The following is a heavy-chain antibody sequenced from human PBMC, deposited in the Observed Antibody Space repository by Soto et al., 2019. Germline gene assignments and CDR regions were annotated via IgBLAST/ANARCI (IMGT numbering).Heavy chain of an antibody. Sequence: PGESLKISCKGSGYSFTSYWSGWVRQMPGKGLEWMGIIYPGDSDTRYSPSCQGQVTISADKSISTAYLQWSSLKASDTAMYYCASGPVLLWFGELFPHYYYYMDVWGKGTTVTVSS. J-gene: IGHJ6*03. V-gene: IGHV5-51*01. CDR2: IYPGDSDT. D-gene: IGHD3-10*01. CDR1: GYSFTSYW. CDR3: ASGPVLLWFGELFPHYYYYMDV.